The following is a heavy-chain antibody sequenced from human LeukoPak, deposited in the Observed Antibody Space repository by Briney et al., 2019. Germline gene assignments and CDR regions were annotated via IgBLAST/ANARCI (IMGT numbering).Heavy chain of an antibody. Sequence: GGSLGLSCVASGFTFSSYSMNWVRQAPGKGLEWVSYISSGSSTIYYADSLKGRFTISRDNAKNSLYLQMNSLRAEDTAVYYCARAKVTGYFDYWGQGTLVTVSS. CDR3: ARAKVTGYFDY. J-gene: IGHJ4*02. D-gene: IGHD2-21*02. V-gene: IGHV3-48*01. CDR2: ISSGSSTI. CDR1: GFTFSSYS.